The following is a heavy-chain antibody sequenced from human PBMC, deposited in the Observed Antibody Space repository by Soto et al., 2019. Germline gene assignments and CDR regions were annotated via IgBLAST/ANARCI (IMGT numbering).Heavy chain of an antibody. V-gene: IGHV3-23*01. J-gene: IGHJ5*02. CDR3: AKEKPTTTCFDL. CDR1: GSTFSSYV. D-gene: IGHD1-1*01. CDR2: ISGSGSNT. Sequence: EVQLLESGGGLVQPGGSLRLSCVASGSTFSSYVMSWVRQAPGKGLEWVSLISGSGSNTYYTDSVKGRFTISRDNSQNTLFLQMNSLRAEDTAVYYCAKEKPTTTCFDLWGQGTLVTVSS.